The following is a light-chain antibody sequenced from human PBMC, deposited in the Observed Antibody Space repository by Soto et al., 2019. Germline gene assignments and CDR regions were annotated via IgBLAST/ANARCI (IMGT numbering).Light chain of an antibody. CDR3: QQFET. J-gene: IGKJ1*01. CDR1: QSISSW. CDR2: KAS. Sequence: EIQMTQSPSTLSASVGDRVTITCRASQSISSWLAWYQQKPGKAPKLLIYKASSLESGVPSRFSGSGSGTEFTLTISSLQPDDFATYYCQQFETFGQGTKVEIK. V-gene: IGKV1-5*03.